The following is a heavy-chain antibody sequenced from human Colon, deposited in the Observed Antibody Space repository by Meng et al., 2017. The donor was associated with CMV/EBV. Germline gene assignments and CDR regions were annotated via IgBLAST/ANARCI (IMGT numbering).Heavy chain of an antibody. CDR3: ARDLGTQYSGYDSSPPPGGRDY. CDR2: INSSSSYI. Sequence: GGSLRLSCAASGFTFSNYNMNWIRQAPGKGLEWVASINSSSSYIFHADSLKGRFTISRDNAKNSLYLQMNGLTAEDTAVYYCARDLGTQYSGYDSSPPPGGRDYWGQGTLVTVSS. J-gene: IGHJ4*02. D-gene: IGHD5-12*01. V-gene: IGHV3-21*01. CDR1: GFTFSNYN.